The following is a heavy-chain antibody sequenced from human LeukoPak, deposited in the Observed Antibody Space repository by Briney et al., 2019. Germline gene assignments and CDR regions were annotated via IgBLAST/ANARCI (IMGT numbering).Heavy chain of an antibody. V-gene: IGHV3-30*04. D-gene: IGHD3-22*01. J-gene: IGHJ4*02. CDR1: GFTFSSYA. Sequence: GGSLRLSCAASGFTFSSYAMHWVRQAPGKGLEWVAVISYDGSNKYYADSVKGRFTISRDNSKNTLYLQMNSLRAEDTAVYYCARDGAFDGMIVVAPFDYWGQGTLVTVSS. CDR2: ISYDGSNK. CDR3: ARDGAFDGMIVVAPFDY.